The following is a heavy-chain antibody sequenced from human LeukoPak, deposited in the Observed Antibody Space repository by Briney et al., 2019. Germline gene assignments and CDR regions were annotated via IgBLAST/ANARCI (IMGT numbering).Heavy chain of an antibody. CDR2: INHSGST. CDR1: GGSFSGYY. CDR3: ARGPRNIRLGVLPDP. Sequence: PSETLSLTCAVYGGSFSGYYWSWIRQPPGKGLEWIGEINHSGSTNYNPSLKSRVTISVDTSKNQFSLKLSSVTAADTAVYYCARGPRNIRLGVLPDPWGQGTLVTVSS. D-gene: IGHD3-16*01. J-gene: IGHJ5*02. V-gene: IGHV4-34*01.